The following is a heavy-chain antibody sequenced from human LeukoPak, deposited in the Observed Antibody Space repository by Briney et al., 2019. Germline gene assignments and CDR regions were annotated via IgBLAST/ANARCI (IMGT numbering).Heavy chain of an antibody. D-gene: IGHD6-13*01. V-gene: IGHV4-39*07. CDR1: GGSISSSSYY. Sequence: PSETLSLTCTVSGGSISSSSYYWGWIRQPPGKGLEWIGSIYYSGSTYYNPSLKSRVTISVDTSKNQFSLKLSSVTAADTAVYYCARMYSSSWYDYYFDYWGQGTLVTVSS. CDR3: ARMYSSSWYDYYFDY. J-gene: IGHJ4*02. CDR2: IYYSGST.